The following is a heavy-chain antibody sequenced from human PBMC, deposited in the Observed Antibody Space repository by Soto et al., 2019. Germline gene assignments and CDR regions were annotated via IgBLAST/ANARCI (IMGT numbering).Heavy chain of an antibody. CDR3: ARIIGYCRNNDCSWTFDI. CDR2: INYSGST. D-gene: IGHD2-2*03. J-gene: IGHJ3*02. Sequence: SETLSLTCGVSDVSVSGYYWSWIRQPPGKGLEWIGEINYSGSTKFNPSLKSRVTLSIDTSKDQFSLRLSSVTAADTAMYYCARIIGYCRNNDCSWTFDIWGQGTTVTVSS. CDR1: DVSVSGYY. V-gene: IGHV4-34*01.